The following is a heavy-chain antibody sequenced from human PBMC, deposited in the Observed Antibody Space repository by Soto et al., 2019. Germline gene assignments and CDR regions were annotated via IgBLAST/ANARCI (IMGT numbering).Heavy chain of an antibody. CDR3: AKDQAVMVSFYYYMDV. D-gene: IGHD2-8*01. J-gene: IGHJ6*03. Sequence: GGSLRLSCAASGFTFSNYAMTWVRQAPGKGLEWVSSISVSGAGKYYADSVKGRFTISRDNSKNTLYLQMNSLRAEDTALYYCAKDQAVMVSFYYYMDVWGKGTTVTVSS. V-gene: IGHV3-23*01. CDR1: GFTFSNYA. CDR2: ISVSGAGK.